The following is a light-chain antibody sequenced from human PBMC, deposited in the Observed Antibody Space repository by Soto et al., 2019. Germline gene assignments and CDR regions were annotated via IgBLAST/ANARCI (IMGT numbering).Light chain of an antibody. CDR2: TND. CDR3: AAWDDSLNGWV. V-gene: IGLV1-44*01. J-gene: IGLJ3*02. CDR1: SFNIGRNP. Sequence: QSVLTQPPSASGTPGQRVTISCSGSSFNIGRNPVNWYQQLPGPAPKLLIYTNDQRHSGAPDRFSGSKSGTSASLAISGLKSEDEADYYCAAWDDSLNGWVFGGGTKVTVL.